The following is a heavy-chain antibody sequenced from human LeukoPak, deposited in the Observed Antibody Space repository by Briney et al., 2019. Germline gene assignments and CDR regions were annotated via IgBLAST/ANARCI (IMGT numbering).Heavy chain of an antibody. V-gene: IGHV3-74*01. J-gene: IGHJ3*02. Sequence: PGGSLRLSCAASGFTFSSNWMHWVRQGPGKGLVWVSRINSDGSGTSYADSVKGRFTISRDNAKNTLYLQMNSLRAEDTAVYYYARAGEGLLAYSFDIWGQGTMVTVSS. CDR1: GFTFSSNW. CDR2: INSDGSGT. D-gene: IGHD1-26*01. CDR3: ARAGEGLLAYSFDI.